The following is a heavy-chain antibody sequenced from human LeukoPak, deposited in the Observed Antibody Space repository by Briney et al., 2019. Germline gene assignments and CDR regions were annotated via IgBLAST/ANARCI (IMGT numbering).Heavy chain of an antibody. Sequence: GGSLRLSCAASGFTFDDYGMSWVRQAPGKGLEWVSGINWNGGSTGYADSVKGRFTISRDNAKNYLYLQMNSLRAEDTALYYCARDDDGDYGNWFDPWGQGTLVTVSS. V-gene: IGHV3-20*04. D-gene: IGHD4-17*01. CDR2: INWNGGST. J-gene: IGHJ5*02. CDR3: ARDDDGDYGNWFDP. CDR1: GFTFDDYG.